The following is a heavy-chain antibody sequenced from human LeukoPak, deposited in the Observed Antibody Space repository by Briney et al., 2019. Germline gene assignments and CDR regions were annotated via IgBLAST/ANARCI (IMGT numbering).Heavy chain of an antibody. CDR2: IYYSGST. D-gene: IGHD2-2*02. J-gene: IGHJ6*02. CDR1: GGSISSYY. CDR3: ATLAIKDV. V-gene: IGHV4-59*01. Sequence: SETLSLTCTVSGGSISSYYWSWIRQPPGKGLEWIGYIYYSGSTNYNPSLKSRVTISVDTSKNQFSLKLSSVTAADTAVYYCATLAIKDVWGQGTTVTVSS.